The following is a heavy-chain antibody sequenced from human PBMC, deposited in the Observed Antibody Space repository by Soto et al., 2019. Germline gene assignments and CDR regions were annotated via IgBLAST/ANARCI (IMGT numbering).Heavy chain of an antibody. J-gene: IGHJ4*02. V-gene: IGHV1-18*01. D-gene: IGHD3-3*01. CDR1: GYTFTSYG. Sequence: GASVKVSCKASGYTFTSYGISWVRQAPGQGLEWMGWISAYNGNTNYAQKLQGRVTMTTDMSTTTAYMELRSLRSDDTAVYYCARDNDVWTGYFFDNWGQGTLVTVSS. CDR3: ARDNDVWTGYFFDN. CDR2: ISAYNGNT.